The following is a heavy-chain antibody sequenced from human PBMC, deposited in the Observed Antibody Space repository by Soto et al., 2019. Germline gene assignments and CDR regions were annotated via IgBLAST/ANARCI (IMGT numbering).Heavy chain of an antibody. Sequence: ASVKVSCKASGYTFTSYDINWVRQATGQGLEWMGWMNPNSGNTGYAQKFQGRVTMTRNTSISTAYMELSSLRSEDTAVYYCARGELHCISTSCYLHAIIYGMDVWGQGTTVTVSS. CDR2: MNPNSGNT. J-gene: IGHJ6*02. CDR3: ARGELHCISTSCYLHAIIYGMDV. CDR1: GYTFTSYD. D-gene: IGHD2-2*01. V-gene: IGHV1-8*01.